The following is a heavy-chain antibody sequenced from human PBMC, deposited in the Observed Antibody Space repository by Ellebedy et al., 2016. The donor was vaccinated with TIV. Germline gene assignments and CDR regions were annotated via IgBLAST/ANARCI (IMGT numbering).Heavy chain of an antibody. Sequence: GESLKISXSDSGDNFQTHYIGWVRQVPGKGLEWMGIIYLHDSHATYSPSFEGQVTISADKSTRAAFLQWSSLKASDTAIYYCARTYGDYVSGYYYYYGMDVWGQGTTVTVSS. D-gene: IGHD4-17*01. CDR3: ARTYGDYVSGYYYYYGMDV. CDR2: IYLHDSHA. V-gene: IGHV5-51*01. CDR1: GDNFQTHY. J-gene: IGHJ6*02.